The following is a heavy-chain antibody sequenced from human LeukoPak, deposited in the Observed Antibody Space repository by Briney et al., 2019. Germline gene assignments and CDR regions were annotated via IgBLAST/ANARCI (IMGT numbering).Heavy chain of an antibody. CDR3: ARGYEGYYYYYGLDV. J-gene: IGHJ6*02. Sequence: SETLSLTCTVSGGSVRSYYWSWIRQPAGQGLEWIGRIFTSGSTNYNPSLKSRVTMSVDTSKNQFSLSLSSLTAADTAGYYCARGYEGYYYYYGLDVWGQGTTVTVSS. D-gene: IGHD1-1*01. V-gene: IGHV4-4*07. CDR1: GGSVRSYY. CDR2: IFTSGST.